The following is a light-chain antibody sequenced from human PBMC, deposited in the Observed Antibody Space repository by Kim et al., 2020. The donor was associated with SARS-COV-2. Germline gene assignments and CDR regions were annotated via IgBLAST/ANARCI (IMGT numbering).Light chain of an antibody. CDR2: KNN. J-gene: IGLJ3*02. CDR3: AAWDDTLNAWV. CDR1: SSNIGINY. Sequence: QSVLTQPPSASRTPGQRVTISCSGSSSNIGINYVYWYQQLPGTAPKLLIYKNNQRPSGVPDRFYGSKSGTSASLVISGLRSEDEADYYCAAWDDTLNAWVFGGGTQLTVL. V-gene: IGLV1-47*01.